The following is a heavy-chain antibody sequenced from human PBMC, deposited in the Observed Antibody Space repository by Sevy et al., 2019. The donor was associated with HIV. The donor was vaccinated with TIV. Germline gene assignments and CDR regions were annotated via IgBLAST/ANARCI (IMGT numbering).Heavy chain of an antibody. CDR1: GFTFSSYE. CDR3: ARGPHYYYDSSAFFDY. CDR2: ISNSGTSK. V-gene: IGHV3-48*03. D-gene: IGHD3-22*01. J-gene: IGHJ4*02. Sequence: GGSLRLSCAASGFTFSSYEMNWVRQAPGKGLEWVSCISNSGTSKYYADTVKGRFTISRDSPKNSLYLQMNSLRAEYTAVYYCARGPHYYYDSSAFFDYWGQGTLVTVSS.